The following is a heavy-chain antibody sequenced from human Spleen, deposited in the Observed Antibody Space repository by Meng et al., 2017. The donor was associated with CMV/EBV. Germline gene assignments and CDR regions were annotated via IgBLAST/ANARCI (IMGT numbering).Heavy chain of an antibody. Sequence: GSLRLSCAVSGASITTTKWWTWVRQPPGKGLEWVGEIDHSGNFNSNPSLKSRLTLSLDTSKNQFSLKLSSVTAADTAVYYCARAHSAITGYYYYGMDVWGQGTTVTVSS. CDR2: IDHSGNF. D-gene: IGHD3-3*01. V-gene: IGHV4-4*02. CDR1: GASITTTKW. CDR3: ARAHSAITGYYYYGMDV. J-gene: IGHJ6*02.